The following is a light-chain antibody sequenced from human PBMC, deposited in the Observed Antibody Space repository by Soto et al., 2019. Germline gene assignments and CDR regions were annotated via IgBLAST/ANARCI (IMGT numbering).Light chain of an antibody. V-gene: IGKV1-39*01. CDR3: QHYNSYSEA. J-gene: IGKJ1*01. CDR2: AAS. Sequence: DIQMTQSPSSLSASVGNRVTITCRASQSISTYLNWYQQKPGKAPKLLIYAASSLQSGVPSRFSGSGSGTLFTLTISSLQPEDFATYYCQHYNSYSEAFGQGTKV. CDR1: QSISTY.